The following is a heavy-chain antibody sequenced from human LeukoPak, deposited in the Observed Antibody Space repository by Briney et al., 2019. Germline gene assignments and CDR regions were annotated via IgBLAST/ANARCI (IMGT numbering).Heavy chain of an antibody. Sequence: SETLSLTCAVYGGSFSGYYWSWIRQPPGKGLEWIGEINHSGSTNYNPSLKSRVTISVDTSKNQFSLKLSSVTAADTAVYYCARKRGRLIAVAMGGRFDPWGQGTLVTVSS. CDR1: GGSFSGYY. D-gene: IGHD6-19*01. V-gene: IGHV4-34*01. CDR3: ARKRGRLIAVAMGGRFDP. J-gene: IGHJ5*02. CDR2: INHSGST.